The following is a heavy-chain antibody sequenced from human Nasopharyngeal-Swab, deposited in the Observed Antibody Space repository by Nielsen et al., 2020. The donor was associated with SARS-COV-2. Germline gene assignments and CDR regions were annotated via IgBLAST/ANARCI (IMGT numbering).Heavy chain of an antibody. Sequence: GESLQISCAASGFTFSSYSMNWVRQAPGKGLEWVSYISSSSSTIYYADSVKGRFTISRDNAKNSLYLQMNSLRDEDTAVYYCARTNNYDFWSGYEDWYFDLWGRGTLVTVSS. CDR1: GFTFSSYS. CDR2: ISSSSSTI. J-gene: IGHJ2*01. D-gene: IGHD3-3*01. V-gene: IGHV3-48*02. CDR3: ARTNNYDFWSGYEDWYFDL.